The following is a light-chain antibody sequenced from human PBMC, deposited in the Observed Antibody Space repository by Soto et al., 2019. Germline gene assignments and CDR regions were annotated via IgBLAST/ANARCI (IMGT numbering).Light chain of an antibody. Sequence: IQMTQSPSTLSASVGDRVAITCRASQSIGIWLAWYQKKPGKAPRFLIYKASTLQTGVPSRFSVSESGTEFTLTNSSLQPDDFATYYCQQYNDYSWTFGQGTKVEIK. V-gene: IGKV1-5*03. CDR3: QQYNDYSWT. CDR2: KAS. CDR1: QSIGIW. J-gene: IGKJ1*01.